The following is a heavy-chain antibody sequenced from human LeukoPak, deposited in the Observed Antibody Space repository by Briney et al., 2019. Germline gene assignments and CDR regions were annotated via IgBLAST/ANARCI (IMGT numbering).Heavy chain of an antibody. CDR1: GLTFTMLP. J-gene: IGHJ3*02. CDR3: AKGGGGTLGSFDI. Sequence: GGALKLSCAAPGLTFTMLPRDWVRQAPGKGLEGGSVISGRGGSTSYADSLKGRFTISRDNAKSSLYLQMNSQRAEDKAISFWAKGGGGTLGSFDIWGQGTMVTVSS. V-gene: IGHV3-23*01. D-gene: IGHD2-15*01. CDR2: ISGRGGST.